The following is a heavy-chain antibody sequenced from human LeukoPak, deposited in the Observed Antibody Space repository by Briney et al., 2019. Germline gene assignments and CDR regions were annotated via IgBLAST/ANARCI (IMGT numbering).Heavy chain of an antibody. CDR1: GGSIGSYY. CDR3: AREDPQTTVPEGLDV. J-gene: IGHJ6*02. CDR2: IYYSGTT. D-gene: IGHD4-17*01. Sequence: SEALSLTCAVCGGSIGSYYWSWLRQPPGRGLEWIGYIYYSGTTNYNPSLKSRVTISVDTSKNQFSLKLTSVTAADTAVYYCAREDPQTTVPEGLDVWGQGTTVTVSS. V-gene: IGHV4-59*01.